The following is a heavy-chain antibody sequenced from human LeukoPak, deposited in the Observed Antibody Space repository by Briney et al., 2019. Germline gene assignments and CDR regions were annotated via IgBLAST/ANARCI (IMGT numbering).Heavy chain of an antibody. CDR1: GFSISSYA. J-gene: IGHJ4*02. CDR2: ISNGGSI. CDR3: ARDFSYGSGFDY. V-gene: IGHV3-64*01. D-gene: IGHD5-18*01. Sequence: GGSLRLSCAASGFSISSYALHWVRQAPGKGLQYVSGISNGGSIDYANSVKGRFTISRDNSKNTLYLQMGSLRPEDMAVYYCARDFSYGSGFDYWGQGILGTVSS.